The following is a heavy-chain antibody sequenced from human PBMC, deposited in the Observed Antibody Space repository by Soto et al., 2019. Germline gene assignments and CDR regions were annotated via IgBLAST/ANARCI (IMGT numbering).Heavy chain of an antibody. Sequence: EVQLLESGGGLVRPGGSLRLSCAASGFTFSSYAMTWVRQAPGKGLEWVSGVSGTGGSAYYADSVKGRFTISRDNAKNSLYLQMNSLRAEDTAVYYCARGVPYYYDSSGSWEAFDIWGQGTMVTVSS. CDR2: VSGTGGSA. CDR3: ARGVPYYYDSSGSWEAFDI. J-gene: IGHJ3*02. D-gene: IGHD3-22*01. CDR1: GFTFSSYA. V-gene: IGHV3-23*01.